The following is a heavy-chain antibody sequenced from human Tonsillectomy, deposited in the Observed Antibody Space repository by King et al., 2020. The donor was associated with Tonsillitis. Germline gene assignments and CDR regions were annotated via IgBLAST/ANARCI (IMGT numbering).Heavy chain of an antibody. CDR1: GFSFSTYG. D-gene: IGHD6-6*01. Sequence: VQLVESGGGVVQPGRSLRLSCAASGFSFSTYGIHWVRQAPGKGLDWVAGLWYYENIKYYGDSVKGRFTISRDNSKNTLFLQMNSLRAEDTGVYYCVRQRPDADLDYWGQGTLVTVSS. CDR2: LWYYENIK. CDR3: VRQRPDADLDY. V-gene: IGHV3-33*01. J-gene: IGHJ4*02.